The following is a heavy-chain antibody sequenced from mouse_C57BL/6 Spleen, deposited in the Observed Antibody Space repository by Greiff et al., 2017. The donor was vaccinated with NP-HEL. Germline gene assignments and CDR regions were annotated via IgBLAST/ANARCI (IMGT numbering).Heavy chain of an antibody. V-gene: IGHV7-3*01. CDR2: IRNKANGYTT. CDR3: ARYSNWVYYFDY. D-gene: IGHD4-1*01. Sequence: EVKLMESGGGLVQPGGSLSLSCAASGFTFTDYYMSWVRQPPGKALEWLGFIRNKANGYTTEYSASVKGRFTISRDNSQSILYLQMNALRAEDSATYYCARYSNWVYYFDYWGQGTTLTVSS. CDR1: GFTFTDYY. J-gene: IGHJ2*01.